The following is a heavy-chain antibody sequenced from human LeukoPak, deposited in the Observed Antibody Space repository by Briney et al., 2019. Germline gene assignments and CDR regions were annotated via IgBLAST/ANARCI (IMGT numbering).Heavy chain of an antibody. CDR1: GFTFSGSA. Sequence: GGSLRLSCAASGFTFSGSAMHWVRQASGKGLEWVGRIRSKTNSYATSYAASVKGRFALSRDDSKNTAYLQMNSLRAEDTAVYYCAKDGYYYDSSGYYDYWGQGTLVTVSS. V-gene: IGHV3-73*01. CDR3: AKDGYYYDSSGYYDY. D-gene: IGHD3-22*01. CDR2: IRSKTNSYAT. J-gene: IGHJ4*02.